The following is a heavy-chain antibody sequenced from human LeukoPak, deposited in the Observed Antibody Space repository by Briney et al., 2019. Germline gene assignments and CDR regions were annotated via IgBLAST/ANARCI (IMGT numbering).Heavy chain of an antibody. CDR3: ATGAEGYCSGGSCYRVAAFDI. V-gene: IGHV1-24*01. J-gene: IGHJ3*02. Sequence: ASVKVSCKVSGYTLTELSMHWVRQAPGKGLEWMGGFDPEDGETIYAQKFQGRVTMTEDTSTDTAYMELSSLRSEDTAVYYCATGAEGYCSGGSCYRVAAFDIWGQGTMVTVSS. CDR2: FDPEDGET. CDR1: GYTLTELS. D-gene: IGHD2-15*01.